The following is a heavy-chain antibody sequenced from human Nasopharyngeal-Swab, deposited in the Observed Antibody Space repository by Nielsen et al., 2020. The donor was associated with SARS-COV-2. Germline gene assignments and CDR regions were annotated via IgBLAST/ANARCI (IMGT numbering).Heavy chain of an antibody. V-gene: IGHV3-7*01. CDR3: ASSVSGDDGAFDY. CDR1: GFTFSSYW. CDR2: IKQDGSEK. Sequence: GGSLRLSCAASGFTFSSYWMSWVRQAPGKGLEWVANIKQDGSEKYYVDSVKGRFTISRDNAKNSLYLQVNSLRAEDTAVYYCASSVSGDDGAFDYWGQGTLVTVSS. J-gene: IGHJ4*02. D-gene: IGHD4-17*01.